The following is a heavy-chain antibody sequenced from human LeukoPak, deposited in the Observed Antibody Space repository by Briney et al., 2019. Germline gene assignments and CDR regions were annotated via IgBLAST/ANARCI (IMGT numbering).Heavy chain of an antibody. CDR1: GFTFDDYA. Sequence: GRSLRLSCAASGFTFDDYAMHWVRQAPGKGLEWVSGISWNSGSIGYADSVKGRFTISRDNAKNSLYLQMNSLRAEDTALYYCAKAFYYDSSGAEYWGQGTLVTVSS. J-gene: IGHJ4*02. CDR3: AKAFYYDSSGAEY. D-gene: IGHD3-22*01. V-gene: IGHV3-9*01. CDR2: ISWNSGSI.